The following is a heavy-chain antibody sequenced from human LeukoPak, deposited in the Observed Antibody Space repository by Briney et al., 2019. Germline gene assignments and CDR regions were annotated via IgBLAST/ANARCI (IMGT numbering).Heavy chain of an antibody. J-gene: IGHJ4*02. CDR2: INSDGSST. D-gene: IGHD2-2*02. CDR1: GFTFSSYW. Sequence: GGSLRLSCAASGFTFSSYWMHWVRHAPGKGLVWVSRINSDGSSTIYADSVKGRFTISRDNAKNTLYLQMNSLRAEDTAVYYCARDPVVPAAIGDYWGQGTPVTVSS. V-gene: IGHV3-74*01. CDR3: ARDPVVPAAIGDY.